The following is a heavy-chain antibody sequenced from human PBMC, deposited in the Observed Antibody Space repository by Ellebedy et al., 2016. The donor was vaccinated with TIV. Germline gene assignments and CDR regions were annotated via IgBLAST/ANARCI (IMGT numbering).Heavy chain of an antibody. CDR1: GGTFSSYA. Sequence: ASVKVSCXASGGTFSSYAISWVRQAPGQGLEWMGIINPSGGSTSYAQKFQGRVTMTRDTSTSTVYMELSSLRSDDTAVYYCARFVDKYCSSTSCYGDYGMDVWGQGTTVTVSS. D-gene: IGHD2-2*01. CDR3: ARFVDKYCSSTSCYGDYGMDV. V-gene: IGHV1-46*01. CDR2: INPSGGST. J-gene: IGHJ6*02.